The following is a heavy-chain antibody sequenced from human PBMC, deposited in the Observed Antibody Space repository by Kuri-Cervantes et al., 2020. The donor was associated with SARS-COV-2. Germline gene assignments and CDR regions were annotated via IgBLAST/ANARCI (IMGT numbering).Heavy chain of an antibody. J-gene: IGHJ4*02. Sequence: SETLSLTCTVSGYSISSGYYWGWIRQPPGKGLEWIGSIYHSGSTYYNPSLKSRVTISVDTSKNQFSLKLSSVTAADTAVYYCARTVTTTPFYWGQGTLVTVSS. V-gene: IGHV4-38-2*02. D-gene: IGHD4-11*01. CDR3: ARTVTTTPFY. CDR1: GYSISSGYY. CDR2: IYHSGST.